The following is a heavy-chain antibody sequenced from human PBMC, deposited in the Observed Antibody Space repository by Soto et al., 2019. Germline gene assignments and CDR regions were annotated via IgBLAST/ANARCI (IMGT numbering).Heavy chain of an antibody. V-gene: IGHV4-30-4*01. J-gene: IGHJ6*02. CDR3: ARASPVVTDV. D-gene: IGHD5-18*01. CDR1: GGSISSGDYY. Sequence: QVQLQESGPGLVKPSQTLSLTCTVSGGSISSGDYYWSWIRKPPGKGLEWIGYIYYSGSTYYNPPRKSRVTISVDTSKNQFSLKLISVTAADTAVYYCARASPVVTDVWGQGTTVTVSS. CDR2: IYYSGST.